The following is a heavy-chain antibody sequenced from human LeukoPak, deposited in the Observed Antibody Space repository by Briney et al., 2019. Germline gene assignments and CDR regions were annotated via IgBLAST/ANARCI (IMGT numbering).Heavy chain of an antibody. D-gene: IGHD3-16*01. V-gene: IGHV3-21*01. CDR1: GFTFSSYS. CDR3: ARDNDSRDPPHFDY. J-gene: IGHJ4*02. Sequence: GGSLRLSCAAAGFTFSSYSMNWVRQAPGTGLEWGSSITSNTNYIYYADSVKSRFTISRDNAKNSLYLQMHSLRAEDTAVYYCARDNDSRDPPHFDYWGQATLVTVSS. CDR2: ITSNTNYI.